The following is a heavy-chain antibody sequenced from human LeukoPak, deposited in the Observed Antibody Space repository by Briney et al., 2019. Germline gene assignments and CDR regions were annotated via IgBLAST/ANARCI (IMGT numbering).Heavy chain of an antibody. J-gene: IGHJ4*02. CDR1: GFTFSSYA. D-gene: IGHD5-24*01. CDR3: AKSGYNRFDY. V-gene: IGHV3-23*01. CDR2: FSGSGGGT. Sequence: GGTLRLSCAASGFTFSSYAMSWVRQAPGKGLEWVSAFSGSGGGTYYADSVKGRFTISRDNSKNTLYLQMNSLRAEDTAVYFCAKSGYNRFDYWGQGTLVTVSS.